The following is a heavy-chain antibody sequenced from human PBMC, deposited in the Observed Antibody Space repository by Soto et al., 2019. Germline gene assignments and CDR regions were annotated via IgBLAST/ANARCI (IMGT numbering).Heavy chain of an antibody. CDR1: GGSISTPNYY. J-gene: IGHJ4*02. Sequence: QLQLQESGPGLVKPSETLSLTCTVSGGSISTPNYYWGWIRQPPGKGLEWIGSIYYSGSTYYNPSLKSRVTISVDTSRTQFSLRLTSVTAADTAVYYCARRYTGSYYDHWGQGTLVTVSS. V-gene: IGHV4-39*01. CDR2: IYYSGST. CDR3: ARRYTGSYYDH. D-gene: IGHD1-26*01.